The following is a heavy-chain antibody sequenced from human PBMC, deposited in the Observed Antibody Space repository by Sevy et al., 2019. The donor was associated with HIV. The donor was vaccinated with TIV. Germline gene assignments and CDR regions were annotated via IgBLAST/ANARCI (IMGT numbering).Heavy chain of an antibody. J-gene: IGHJ4*02. Sequence: GGSLRLSCAASGFTFSSYWMHWVRQAPGKGLVWVSRISGDGSSTTYGDSVRGRFTISRENAKNTLYLQMNSLRAEDTAVYYCARDGRETRDFDYWGQGTLVTVSS. CDR3: ARDGRETRDFDY. CDR2: ISGDGSST. V-gene: IGHV3-74*01. D-gene: IGHD1-1*01. CDR1: GFTFSSYW.